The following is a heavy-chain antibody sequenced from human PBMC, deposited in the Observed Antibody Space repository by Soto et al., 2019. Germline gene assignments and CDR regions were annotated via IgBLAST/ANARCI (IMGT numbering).Heavy chain of an antibody. CDR2: ISWNSGSI. J-gene: IGHJ3*02. CDR3: AKDMGPIIRQDAFDI. V-gene: IGHV3-9*02. Sequence: SLRLSCAASGFTSDDYAMHWVRQAPGKGLEWVSGISWNSGSIGYADSVKGRFTISRDNAKNSLYLQMNSLRAEDTALYYCAKDMGPIIRQDAFDIWGQGTMVTVSS. CDR1: GFTSDDYA.